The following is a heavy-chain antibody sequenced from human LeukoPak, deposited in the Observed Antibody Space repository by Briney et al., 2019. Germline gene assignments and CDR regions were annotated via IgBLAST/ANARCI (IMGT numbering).Heavy chain of an antibody. CDR2: IIPIFGTA. J-gene: IGHJ4*02. CDR3: ARAGVRYSSSWYRGDGYYFDY. V-gene: IGHV1-69*13. CDR1: GGTFTSYT. Sequence: SVKVSCKASGGTFTSYTISWVRQAPGQGLEWMGGIIPIFGTANYAQKFQGRVTITADESTSTAYMELSSLRSEDTAVYYCARAGVRYSSSWYRGDGYYFDYWGQGTLVTVSS. D-gene: IGHD6-13*01.